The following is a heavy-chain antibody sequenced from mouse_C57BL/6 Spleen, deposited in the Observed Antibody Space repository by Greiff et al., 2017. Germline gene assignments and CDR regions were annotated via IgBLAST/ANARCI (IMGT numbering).Heavy chain of an antibody. Sequence: QVQLQQSGPGLVQPSQSLSITCTVSGFSLTSYGVHWVRQSPGKGLEWLGVIWSGGSTDYNAAFISRLSISKDNSKSQVFFKMNSLQADDTAIYYCARPSYYYGSGYYFDYWGQGTTLTVSS. J-gene: IGHJ2*01. CDR1: GFSLTSYG. V-gene: IGHV2-2*01. CDR3: ARPSYYYGSGYYFDY. D-gene: IGHD1-1*01. CDR2: IWSGGST.